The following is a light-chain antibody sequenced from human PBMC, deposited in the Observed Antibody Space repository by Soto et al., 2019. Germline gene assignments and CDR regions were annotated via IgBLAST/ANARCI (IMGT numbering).Light chain of an antibody. V-gene: IGKV3-15*01. CDR3: QQYNNWPPLT. Sequence: EVVMTQSPATLSVSPGERATLSCRASQSVGSKLAWYQQKTGQAPRLLIFDAFTRATGIPARFSGSGSGTEFTLFISSLQSEDFAVYYCQQYNNWPPLTFGGGTKVEI. J-gene: IGKJ4*01. CDR2: DAF. CDR1: QSVGSK.